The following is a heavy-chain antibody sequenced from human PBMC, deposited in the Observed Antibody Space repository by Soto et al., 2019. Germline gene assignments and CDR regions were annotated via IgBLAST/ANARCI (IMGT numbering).Heavy chain of an antibody. CDR3: ARGTFRGYSYGYYFDY. D-gene: IGHD5-18*01. J-gene: IGHJ4*02. V-gene: IGHV4-34*01. CDR1: GGSFNGYY. Sequence: SETLSLTCAVNGGSFNGYYWTWIRQPPGKGLEWIWEIKHSGGTNYNPSLKSRVTISVDTSKNQFSLNLTSVTAADTAAYYCARGTFRGYSYGYYFDYWGQGALVTVS. CDR2: IKHSGGT.